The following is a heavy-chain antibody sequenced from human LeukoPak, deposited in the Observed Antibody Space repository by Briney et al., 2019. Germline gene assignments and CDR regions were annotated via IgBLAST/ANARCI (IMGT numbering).Heavy chain of an antibody. CDR3: ASLQPPYYDSSGYEIDY. CDR1: GFTFSSYS. V-gene: IGHV3-21*01. D-gene: IGHD3-22*01. J-gene: IGHJ4*02. Sequence: KSGGSLRLSCAASGFTFSSYSMNWVRQAPGKGLEWVSSISSSSYIYYADSVKGRFTISRDNAKNSLYLQMNSLRAEDTAVYYCASLQPPYYDSSGYEIDYWGQGTLVTVSS. CDR2: ISSSSYI.